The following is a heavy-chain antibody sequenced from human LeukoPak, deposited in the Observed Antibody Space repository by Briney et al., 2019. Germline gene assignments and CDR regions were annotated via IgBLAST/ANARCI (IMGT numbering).Heavy chain of an antibody. D-gene: IGHD3-9*01. V-gene: IGHV5-51*01. CDR3: ARHSGQYYDILTGSVACYGMDV. CDR1: GYSFTSYW. CDR2: IYPGDSDT. Sequence: GESLKISCKGSGYSFTSYWIGWVRQMPGKGLEWMGIIYPGDSDTRYSPSFQGQVTISADKSISTAYLQWSSLKASDTAMYYYARHSGQYYDILTGSVACYGMDVWGQGTTVTVSS. J-gene: IGHJ6*02.